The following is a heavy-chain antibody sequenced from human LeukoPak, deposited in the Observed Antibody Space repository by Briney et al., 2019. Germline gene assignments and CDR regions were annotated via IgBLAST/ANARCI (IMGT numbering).Heavy chain of an antibody. J-gene: IGHJ4*02. V-gene: IGHV1-3*01. Sequence: ASVKVSCKASGYTFTSYAMHWVRQAPGQRLEWMGWINAGNSNTKYSQKFQGRVTITRDTSASTAYMELSSLRSEDTAVYYCASNNDSSGYYYFDYWGQGTLVTVSS. CDR1: GYTFTSYA. CDR2: INAGNSNT. CDR3: ASNNDSSGYYYFDY. D-gene: IGHD3-22*01.